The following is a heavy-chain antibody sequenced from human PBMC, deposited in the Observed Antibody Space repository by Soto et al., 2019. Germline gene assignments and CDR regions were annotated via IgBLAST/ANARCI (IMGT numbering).Heavy chain of an antibody. Sequence: GGSLRLSCAASGFTFSSYAMSWVRQAPGKGLEWVSAISGSGGSTYYADSVKGRFTISRDNSKNTLYLQMNSLRAEDTAVYYCATRDYGDYGLFDYWGQGTLVTVSS. CDR3: ATRDYGDYGLFDY. V-gene: IGHV3-23*01. CDR2: ISGSGGST. CDR1: GFTFSSYA. J-gene: IGHJ4*02. D-gene: IGHD4-17*01.